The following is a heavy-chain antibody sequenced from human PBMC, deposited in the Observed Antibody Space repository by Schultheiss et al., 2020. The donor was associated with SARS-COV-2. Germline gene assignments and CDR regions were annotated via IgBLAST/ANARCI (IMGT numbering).Heavy chain of an antibody. D-gene: IGHD2-15*01. CDR3: AREAVVVVAARAFDI. V-gene: IGHV1-2*06. J-gene: IGHJ3*02. CDR1: GYTFTGYY. CDR2: INPNSGGT. Sequence: ASVKVSCKASGYTFTGYYMHWVRQAPGQGLEWMGRINPNSGGTNYAQKFQGRVTMTRDTSISTAYMELSRLRSDDTAVYYCAREAVVVVAARAFDIWGQGTRVTVSS.